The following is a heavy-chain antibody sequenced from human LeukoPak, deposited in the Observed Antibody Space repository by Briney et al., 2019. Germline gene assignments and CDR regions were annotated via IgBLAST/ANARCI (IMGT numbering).Heavy chain of an antibody. CDR1: GFSFSSYA. Sequence: HPGGSLRLSCTASGFSFSSYAMSWVRQAPGVGLEWVSAIDGGGGRTWHADSVRGRFTISRDNSKNTLYLQMNSLRAEDTAVYYCAKEVGEYPTGGILHYWGQGTLVTVSS. D-gene: IGHD1-26*01. V-gene: IGHV3-23*01. J-gene: IGHJ4*02. CDR3: AKEVGEYPTGGILHY. CDR2: IDGGGGRT.